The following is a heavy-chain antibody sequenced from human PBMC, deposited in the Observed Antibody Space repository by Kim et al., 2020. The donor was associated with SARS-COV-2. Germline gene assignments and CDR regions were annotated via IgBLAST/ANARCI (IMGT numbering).Heavy chain of an antibody. D-gene: IGHD3-3*01. J-gene: IGHJ4*02. Sequence: YGDSMEWRFTIFRENSKNTLYLQMNSLRVEDTAVYYCARDLGMGSYFDYWGQGALVIVSS. CDR3: ARDLGMGSYFDY. V-gene: IGHV3-33*01.